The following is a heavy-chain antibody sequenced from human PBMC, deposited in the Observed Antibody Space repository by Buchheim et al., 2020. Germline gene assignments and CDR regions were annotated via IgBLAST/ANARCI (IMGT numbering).Heavy chain of an antibody. CDR2: INHSGST. J-gene: IGHJ4*02. V-gene: IGHV4-34*01. CDR1: GGSFSGYY. Sequence: QVQLQQWGAGLLKPSETLSLTCAVYGGSFSGYYWSWIRQPPGKGLEWIGEINHSGSTNYNPSLKSRVTIPVDTSKNQFSLKLSSVTAADTAVYYCARDRWAVAGMLDYWGQGTL. CDR3: ARDRWAVAGMLDY. D-gene: IGHD6-19*01.